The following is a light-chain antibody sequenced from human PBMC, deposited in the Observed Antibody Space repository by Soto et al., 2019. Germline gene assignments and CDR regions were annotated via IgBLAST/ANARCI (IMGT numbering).Light chain of an antibody. CDR3: QQSYSTLT. CDR2: AAS. CDR1: QSIGDY. V-gene: IGKV1-39*01. J-gene: IGKJ3*01. Sequence: DIQMTQSPSSLSASVGDRATITGRASQSIGDYLNWYQLIPGKAPKLLIYAASSLQSGVPSRLSGRGSGTDFTLTIKSLQPEDFATYYCQQSYSTLTFGPGTKVDIK.